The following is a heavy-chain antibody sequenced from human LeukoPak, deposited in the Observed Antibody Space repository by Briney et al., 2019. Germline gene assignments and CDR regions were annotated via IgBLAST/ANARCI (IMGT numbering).Heavy chain of an antibody. J-gene: IGHJ6*02. CDR1: GGSISSGGYS. D-gene: IGHD2-21*02. CDR2: IYHSGST. V-gene: IGHV4-30-2*01. CDR3: ARVAAVTGEMDV. Sequence: SQTLSLTCAVSGGSISSGGYSWSWIRQPPGKGLEWIGYIYHSGSTYYNPSLKSRVTISVDRSKNQFSLKLSSVTAADTAVYYCARVAAVTGEMDVWGQGTTVTVSS.